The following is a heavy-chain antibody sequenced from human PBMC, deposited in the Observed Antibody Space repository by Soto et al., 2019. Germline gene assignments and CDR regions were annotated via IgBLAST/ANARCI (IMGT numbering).Heavy chain of an antibody. V-gene: IGHV3-23*01. Sequence: GGSLRLSCAASGFTFSSYAMSWVLQAPGKGLEWVSAISGSGGSTYYADSVKGRFTISRDNSKNTLYLQMNSLRAEDTAVYYCAKDNSMIVVVEYYFAYSGQGALVPVSS. CDR1: GFTFSSYA. CDR3: AKDNSMIVVVEYYFAY. CDR2: ISGSGGST. D-gene: IGHD3-22*01. J-gene: IGHJ4*02.